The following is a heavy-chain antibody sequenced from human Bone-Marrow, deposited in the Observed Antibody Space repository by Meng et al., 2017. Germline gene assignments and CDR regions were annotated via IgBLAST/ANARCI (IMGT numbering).Heavy chain of an antibody. Sequence: QTQPGGAELWKPSETLSLTCVVSGGSFSDYYWSWIRQPPGKGLEWIGEINHSGSTNYNPSLESRATISVDTSQNNLSLKLSSVTAADSAVYYCARGPTTMAHDFDYWGQGTLVTVSS. CDR3: ARGPTTMAHDFDY. J-gene: IGHJ4*02. CDR2: INHSGST. V-gene: IGHV4-34*01. D-gene: IGHD4-11*01. CDR1: GGSFSDYY.